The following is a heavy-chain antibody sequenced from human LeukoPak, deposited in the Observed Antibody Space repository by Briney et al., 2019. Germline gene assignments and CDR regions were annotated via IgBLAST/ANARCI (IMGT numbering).Heavy chain of an antibody. V-gene: IGHV3-48*03. CDR2: ISSSGRTM. D-gene: IGHD2-2*01. J-gene: IGHJ1*01. CDR1: GFNFSNYE. CDR3: ARSGSYVVPAAERHFQH. Sequence: GGSLRLSCAASGFNFSNYEMNWVRQAPGRGLEWVSYISSSGRTMYYADSVKGRFTISRDNAKNSLYLQMNSLRDEDTAVYYCARSGSYVVPAAERHFQHWGQGTLVTVSS.